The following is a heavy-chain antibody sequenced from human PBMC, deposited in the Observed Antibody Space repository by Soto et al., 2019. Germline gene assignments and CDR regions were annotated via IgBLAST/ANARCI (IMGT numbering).Heavy chain of an antibody. J-gene: IGHJ4*02. CDR2: INPSGGST. CDR1: GYIFSNYD. D-gene: IGHD3-10*01. V-gene: IGHV1-46*01. CDR3: ARESSGNHY. Sequence: GASVKVSCKASGYIFSNYDIRWVRQAPGQGLEWMGIINPSGGSTSYAQKFQGRVTMTRDTSTSTVYMELSSLRSEDTAVYYCARESSGNHYWGQGTLVTVSS.